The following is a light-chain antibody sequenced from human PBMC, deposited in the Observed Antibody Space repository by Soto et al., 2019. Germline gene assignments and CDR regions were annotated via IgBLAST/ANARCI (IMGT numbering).Light chain of an antibody. CDR3: MQALQTPIT. J-gene: IGKJ5*01. V-gene: IGKV2-28*01. CDR1: QSLLHSNGYNY. Sequence: DIVMTQSPLSLPVTPGEPASISCRSSQSLLHSNGYNYLDWYLQKPGQSPQLLIYLGSNRASGGHDRCSGSGSGTYFTLNISRVEAEDVGVYYCMQALQTPITFGQGTRLEI. CDR2: LGS.